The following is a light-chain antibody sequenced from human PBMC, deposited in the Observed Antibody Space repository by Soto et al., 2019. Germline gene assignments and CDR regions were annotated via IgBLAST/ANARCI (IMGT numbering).Light chain of an antibody. Sequence: QSALTQPPSASGSPGQSVTVSCTGTSNDVGGYNFVSWFQQHPGKAPKLMIYEVSQRPSGVPDRFSGSKSGNTASLTVPGLQAEDEADYYCSSLGVFGTGTKLTVL. V-gene: IGLV2-8*01. J-gene: IGLJ1*01. CDR3: SSLGV. CDR1: SNDVGGYNF. CDR2: EVS.